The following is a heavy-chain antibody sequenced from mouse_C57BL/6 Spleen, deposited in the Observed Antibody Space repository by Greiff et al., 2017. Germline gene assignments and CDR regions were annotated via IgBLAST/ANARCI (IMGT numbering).Heavy chain of an antibody. CDR3: APITTVPYFDV. Sequence: VQLQQSGAELARPGASVKMSCKASGYTFTSYTMHWVKQRPGQGLEWIGYINPSSGYTKYNQKFKDKATLTADKSSSTAYMQLSSLTSEDSAVYYCAPITTVPYFDVWGTGTTVTVSS. CDR1: GYTFTSYT. CDR2: INPSSGYT. D-gene: IGHD1-1*01. J-gene: IGHJ1*03. V-gene: IGHV1-4*01.